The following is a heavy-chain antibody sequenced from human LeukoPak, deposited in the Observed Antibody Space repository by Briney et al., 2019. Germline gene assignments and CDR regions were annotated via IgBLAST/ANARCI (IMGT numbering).Heavy chain of an antibody. CDR2: ISGSGGST. J-gene: IGHJ6*03. V-gene: IGHV3-23*01. D-gene: IGHD5-12*01. CDR1: GFTFSSYA. Sequence: PGGSLRLSCAASGFTFSSYAMSWVRQAPGKGLEWVSAISGSGGSTYYADSVKGRFTISRDNSKNTLYLQMNSLRAEDTAVYYYAKDQIVAKGYYYYYYMDVWGKGTTVTVSS. CDR3: AKDQIVAKGYYYYYYMDV.